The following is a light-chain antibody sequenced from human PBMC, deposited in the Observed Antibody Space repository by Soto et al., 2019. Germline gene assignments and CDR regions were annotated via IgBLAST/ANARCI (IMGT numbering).Light chain of an antibody. CDR3: QQLSNWPLT. V-gene: IGKV3-11*01. CDR1: QSVSSY. Sequence: EIVLTQSPGTLSLSPGERATLSCRASQSVSSYLAWYQQRPGQAPRLLIYDASNRATGIPARFSGSWSGTDFTLTISCLVPEDFAVYYCQQLSNWPLTFGGGTKLEIK. J-gene: IGKJ4*01. CDR2: DAS.